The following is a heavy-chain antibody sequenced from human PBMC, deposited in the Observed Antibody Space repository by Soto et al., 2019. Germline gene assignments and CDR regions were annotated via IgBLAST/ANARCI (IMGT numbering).Heavy chain of an antibody. D-gene: IGHD6-19*01. Sequence: EVQLLESGGGLVQPGGSLRLSCAASGFTFSSYAMSWVRQAPGKGLEGVSAISGSGGSTYYADSVKGRLTITSDNSKNTLYRKMNSLRAEYTAVYYCAKDRGKSRGWTEALAIWGQETLVTVSS. CDR2: ISGSGGST. J-gene: IGHJ3*02. CDR3: AKDRGKSRGWTEALAI. V-gene: IGHV3-23*01. CDR1: GFTFSSYA.